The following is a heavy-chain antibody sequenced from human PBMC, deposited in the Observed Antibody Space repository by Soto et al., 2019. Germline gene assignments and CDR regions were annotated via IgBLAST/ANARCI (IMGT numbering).Heavy chain of an antibody. D-gene: IGHD6-19*01. CDR2: IDSDVRST. CDR3: AKGGRQWLVTSDFNY. Sequence: GGSLRLSCAASGFTFSTYWMHWVRQTPGKGLVWVSRIDSDVRSTIYADSVKGRFTVSRDNAKNTVSLQMNSLRAEDTAVYYCAKGGRQWLVTSDFNYWGQGALVTVSS. CDR1: GFTFSTYW. V-gene: IGHV3-74*01. J-gene: IGHJ4*02.